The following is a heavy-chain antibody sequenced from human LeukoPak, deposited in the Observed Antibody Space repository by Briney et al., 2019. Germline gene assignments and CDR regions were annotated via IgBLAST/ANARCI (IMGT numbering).Heavy chain of an antibody. D-gene: IGHD3-10*01. CDR3: AKGPAMVRRTFDP. J-gene: IGHJ5*02. CDR2: IRYDGSNK. CDR1: GFTFSSYG. Sequence: GGSLRLSCAASGFTFSSYGMHWVRQAPGKGLEWVAFIRYDGSNKYYADSVKGRFTISRDNSKNTLYLQMNSLRTEETAVYYCAKGPAMVRRTFDPWGQGTLVTVSS. V-gene: IGHV3-30*02.